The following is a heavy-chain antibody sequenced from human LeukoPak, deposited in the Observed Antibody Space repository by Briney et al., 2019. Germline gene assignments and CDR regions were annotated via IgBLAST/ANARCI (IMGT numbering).Heavy chain of an antibody. Sequence: GASVKVSRKASGGTFSSYAISWVRQAPGQGLEWMGRIIPIFGTANYAQKFQGRVTITTDESTSTAYMELSSLRSEDTAVYYCARVMGGYCSSTSCYWPLDYWGQGTLVTVSS. D-gene: IGHD2-2*01. CDR2: IIPIFGTA. CDR1: GGTFSSYA. J-gene: IGHJ4*02. CDR3: ARVMGGYCSSTSCYWPLDY. V-gene: IGHV1-69*05.